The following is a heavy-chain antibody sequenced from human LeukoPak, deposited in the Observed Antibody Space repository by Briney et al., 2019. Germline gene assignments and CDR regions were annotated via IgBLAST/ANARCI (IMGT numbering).Heavy chain of an antibody. CDR2: INQDGSDK. CDR1: GFTFSSYG. CDR3: AREYYGDYYY. Sequence: GRSLRLSCAASGFTFSSYGMHWVRQAPGKGLEWVAAINQDGSDKYYVDSVKGRFTISRDNAKNTLYLQMNSLRAEDTAVYYCAREYYGDYYYWGQGTLVPVSS. J-gene: IGHJ4*02. D-gene: IGHD4-17*01. V-gene: IGHV3-7*01.